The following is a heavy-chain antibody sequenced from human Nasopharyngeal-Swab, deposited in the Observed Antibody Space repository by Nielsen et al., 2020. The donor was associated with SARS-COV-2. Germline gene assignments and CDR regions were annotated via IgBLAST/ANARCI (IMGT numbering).Heavy chain of an antibody. CDR2: IYYSGST. D-gene: IGHD3-22*01. V-gene: IGHV4-39*01. J-gene: IGHJ5*02. CDR1: GGSISSSSYY. Sequence: SETLSLTCTVSGGSISSSSYYWGWIRQPPGKGLEWIGTIYYSGSTYYNPSLKSRVTMSVDTSKNQFSLKLSSVTAADTDVYYCAARYYDSSGYYYWFDPWGQGTLVTVSS. CDR3: AARYYDSSGYYYWFDP.